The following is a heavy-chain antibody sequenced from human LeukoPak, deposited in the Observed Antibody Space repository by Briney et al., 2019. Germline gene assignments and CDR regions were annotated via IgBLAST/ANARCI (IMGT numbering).Heavy chain of an antibody. D-gene: IGHD2-15*01. J-gene: IGHJ4*02. V-gene: IGHV3-7*01. CDR2: IKADGSEK. CDR3: CSGSHIDY. Sequence: GGSLRLSCAASGFTFSNFWMSWVRQAPGKGLEWVADIKADGSEKHYVDSVKGRFTLSRDNAKNSLWLQMSSLRAEDTAVYHCCSGSHIDYCGQGTLVTVSS. CDR1: GFTFSNFW.